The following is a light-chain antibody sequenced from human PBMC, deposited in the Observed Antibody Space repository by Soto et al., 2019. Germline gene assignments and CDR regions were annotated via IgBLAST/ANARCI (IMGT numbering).Light chain of an antibody. CDR1: QSVSSL. V-gene: IGKV3-11*01. CDR3: QQRSNWPLT. CDR2: DAS. J-gene: IGKJ4*01. Sequence: EIVLTQSPATLSLSPGERATLSCRASQSVSSLLAWYQQKSGQPPRLLVSDASKRATGVPARFSGSGSGTDFTLIICSLEPEDFAIYYCQQRSNWPLTFGAGTKVEIK.